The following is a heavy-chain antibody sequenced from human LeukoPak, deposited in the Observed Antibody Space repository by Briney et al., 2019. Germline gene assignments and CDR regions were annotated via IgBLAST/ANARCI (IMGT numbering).Heavy chain of an antibody. J-gene: IGHJ4*02. CDR1: GYTFTDYY. CDR2: VDPEDGET. D-gene: IGHD3-22*01. Sequence: ASVKISCKVSGYTFTDYYMHWVQQAPGKGLEWMGLVDPEDGETIYAEKFQGRVTITADTSTDTAYMELSSLRSEDTAVYYCATANERGSSGYYHFDYWGQGTLVTVSS. CDR3: ATANERGSSGYYHFDY. V-gene: IGHV1-69-2*01.